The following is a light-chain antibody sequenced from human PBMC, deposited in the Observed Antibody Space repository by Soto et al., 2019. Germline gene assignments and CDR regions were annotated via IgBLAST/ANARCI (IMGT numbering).Light chain of an antibody. J-gene: IGKJ2*01. CDR2: GAS. Sequence: EIVMTQSPATLSVSPGERATLSCRASQSVSSNLAWYQQKPGQAPRLLIYGASTRATGIPARFSGSGSGTEFTLTISSLQSEDFAVYYCQQYNNCLPGITFGQGTKLEIK. V-gene: IGKV3-15*01. CDR1: QSVSSN. CDR3: QQYNNCLPGIT.